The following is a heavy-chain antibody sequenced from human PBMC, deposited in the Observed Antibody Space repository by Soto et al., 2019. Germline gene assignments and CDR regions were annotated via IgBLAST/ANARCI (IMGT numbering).Heavy chain of an antibody. D-gene: IGHD4-17*01. CDR1: GFTFSSYS. Sequence: EVQLVESGGGLVQPGGSLRLSCAASGFTFSSYSMNWVRQAPGKGLEWVSYISSSSSTIYYADSVKGRFTISRDNAKNSLYLKINGRRDGDRAVYYWGREGTFSCGDYGKNYYFTSGGQGPLVPVPS. CDR3: GREGTFSCGDYGKNYYFTS. J-gene: IGHJ4*02. CDR2: ISSSSSTI. V-gene: IGHV3-48*02.